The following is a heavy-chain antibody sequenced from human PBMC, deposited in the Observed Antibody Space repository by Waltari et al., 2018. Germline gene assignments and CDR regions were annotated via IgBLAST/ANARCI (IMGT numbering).Heavy chain of an antibody. Sequence: EVQLVESGGGLVQPGRSLRLSCTASGFTFGDYARSWVRQAPGKGLEWVGFIRSKAYGGTTEYAASVKGRFTISRDDSKSIAYLQMNSLKTEDTAVYYCTRDRSADYWGQGTLVTVSS. D-gene: IGHD3-16*02. V-gene: IGHV3-49*04. J-gene: IGHJ4*02. CDR3: TRDRSADY. CDR1: GFTFGDYA. CDR2: IRSKAYGGTT.